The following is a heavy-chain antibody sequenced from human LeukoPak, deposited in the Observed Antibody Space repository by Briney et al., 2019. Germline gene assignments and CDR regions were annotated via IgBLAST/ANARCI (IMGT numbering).Heavy chain of an antibody. CDR3: ARGTYNHYYDSSGYSYFDY. D-gene: IGHD3-22*01. CDR2: IYYSGST. V-gene: IGHV4-59*01. CDR1: GGSISSYY. Sequence: TSSETLSLTCTVSGGSISSYYWSWIRQPPGKGLEWIGHIYYSGSTNYNPSLKSRVTISVDTSKNQFSLKLSSVTAADTAVYYCARGTYNHYYDSSGYSYFDYWGQGTLVTVSS. J-gene: IGHJ4*02.